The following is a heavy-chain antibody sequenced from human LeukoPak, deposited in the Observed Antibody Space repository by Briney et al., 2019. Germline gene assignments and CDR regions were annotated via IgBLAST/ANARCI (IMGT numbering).Heavy chain of an antibody. CDR3: ARGGSSWYPRYYYYYYYMDV. J-gene: IGHJ6*03. Sequence: PSETLSLTCTVSGGSISSYYWSWIRQPPGKGLEWIGYIYYSGSTNYNPSLKSRVTISVDTSKNQFSLKLSSVTAADTAVYYCARGGSSWYPRYYYYYYYMDVWGKGTTVTVSS. CDR1: GGSISSYY. CDR2: IYYSGST. D-gene: IGHD6-13*01. V-gene: IGHV4-59*01.